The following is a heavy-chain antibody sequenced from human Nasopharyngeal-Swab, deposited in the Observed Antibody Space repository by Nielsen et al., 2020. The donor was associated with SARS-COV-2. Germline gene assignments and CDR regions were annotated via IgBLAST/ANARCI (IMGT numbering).Heavy chain of an antibody. V-gene: IGHV3-7*02. CDR2: IKQDGSEK. J-gene: IGHJ5*02. Sequence: VRQMPGKGLEWVASIKQDGSEKYYVDSVKGRFTISRDNAKNTLYLQMNSLRVEDTAVYYCARVPGGYDSSGYYFDRWGQGTLVTVSS. D-gene: IGHD3-22*01. CDR3: ARVPGGYDSSGYYFDR.